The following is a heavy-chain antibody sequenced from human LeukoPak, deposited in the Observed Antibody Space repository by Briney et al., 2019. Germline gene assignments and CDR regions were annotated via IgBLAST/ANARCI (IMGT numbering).Heavy chain of an antibody. J-gene: IGHJ5*02. Sequence: GGSLTLSCAASGITLSNAWMSWVRQAPGKGLEWVGRIKTKSDGGIITYAAPVKGRFSISRDDSKNTLYLQMNRLKTEDTALYYCTTIGSSWGQGTPVTVSS. D-gene: IGHD2-2*03. CDR2: IKTKSDGGII. CDR3: TTIGSS. V-gene: IGHV3-15*01. CDR1: GITLSNAW.